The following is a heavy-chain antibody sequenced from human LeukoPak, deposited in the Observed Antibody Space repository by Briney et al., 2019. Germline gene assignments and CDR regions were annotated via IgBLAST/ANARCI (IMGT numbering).Heavy chain of an antibody. D-gene: IGHD5-12*01. CDR2: ISSTGGST. V-gene: IGHV3-64*01. Sequence: GGSLRLSCAASGFTFSTYALYWVRLAPGRGLEYVSTISSTGGSTFYANSVKARFTISRDNSKNTLYLQMGSLRAEDMAVYYCARDYTGWHDYWGQGTLVTVSS. CDR1: GFTFSTYA. CDR3: ARDYTGWHDY. J-gene: IGHJ4*02.